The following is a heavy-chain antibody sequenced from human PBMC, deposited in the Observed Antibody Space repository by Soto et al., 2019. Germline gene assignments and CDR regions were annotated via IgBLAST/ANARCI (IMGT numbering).Heavy chain of an antibody. D-gene: IGHD3-22*01. CDR2: IVVGSGNT. V-gene: IGHV1-58*01. Sequence: QMQLVQSGPEVKKPGTSVKVSCKASGFTFTSSAVQWVRQARGQRLEWIGWIVVGSGNTNYAQKFQERVTITRDMSTSTAYMELSSLRSEDTAVYYCAADHHDSSGWFDPWGQGTLVTVSS. CDR1: GFTFTSSA. J-gene: IGHJ5*02. CDR3: AADHHDSSGWFDP.